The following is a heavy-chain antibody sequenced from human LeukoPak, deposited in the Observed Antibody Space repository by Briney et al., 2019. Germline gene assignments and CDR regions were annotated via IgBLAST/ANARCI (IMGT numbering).Heavy chain of an antibody. D-gene: IGHD3-3*01. CDR1: GGTFSSYA. CDR2: IIPIFGTA. CDR3: ARKNYDFWSDAQGYYYYYYMDV. Sequence: GASVKVSCKASGGTFSSYAISWVRQAPGQGLEWMGGIIPIFGTANYAQKFQGRVTITADKSTSTAYMELSSLRSEDTAVYYCARKNYDFWSDAQGYYYYYYMDVWGKGTTVTVSS. J-gene: IGHJ6*03. V-gene: IGHV1-69*06.